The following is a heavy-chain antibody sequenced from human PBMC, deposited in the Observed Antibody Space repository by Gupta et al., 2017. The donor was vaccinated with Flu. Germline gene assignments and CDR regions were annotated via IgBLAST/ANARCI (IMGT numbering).Heavy chain of an antibody. CDR2: IKEDGSET. CDR1: SFTFNTYW. J-gene: IGHJ6*02. V-gene: IGHV3-7*01. Sequence: EVQLVESGGGLVQPGGSLRLSCAASSFTFNTYWMSWVRRAPGKGLEWVANIKEDGSETNYVDSVKGRFTISRDNAKNSLYLQLNSLRAEDTAVYYCTRDRKPTKRNDYYGVDVWGQGTTVTVSS. CDR3: TRDRKPTKRNDYYGVDV.